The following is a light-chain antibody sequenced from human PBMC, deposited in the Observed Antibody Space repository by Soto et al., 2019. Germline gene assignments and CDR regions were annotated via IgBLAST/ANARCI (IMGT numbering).Light chain of an antibody. J-gene: IGLJ1*01. V-gene: IGLV2-14*01. Sequence: QSALTQPASVSGSPGQSLTISCTGTSSDVGNYNYVSWYQHHPGKAPKLMIYEVNNRPSGVSNRFSGSKSGNTASLTISGLQAEDEADYYCSSYTTGTTLYVFGTGTKVTVL. CDR1: SSDVGNYNY. CDR2: EVN. CDR3: SSYTTGTTLYV.